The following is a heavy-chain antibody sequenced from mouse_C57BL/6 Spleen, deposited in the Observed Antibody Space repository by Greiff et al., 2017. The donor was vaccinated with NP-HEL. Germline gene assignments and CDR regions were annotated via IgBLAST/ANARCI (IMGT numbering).Heavy chain of an antibody. CDR2: IDPEDGDT. CDR1: GFNIKDYY. CDR3: TIDSSGYVRYAMDY. J-gene: IGHJ4*01. D-gene: IGHD3-2*02. Sequence: LVESGAELVRPGASVKLSCTASGFNIKDYYMHWVKQRPEQGLEWIGRIDPEDGDTEYAPKFQGKATMTADTSSNTAYLQLSSLTSEDTAVYYCTIDSSGYVRYAMDYWGQGTSVTVSS. V-gene: IGHV14-1*01.